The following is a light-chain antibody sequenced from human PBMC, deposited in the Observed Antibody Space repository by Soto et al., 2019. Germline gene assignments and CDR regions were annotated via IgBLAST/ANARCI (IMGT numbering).Light chain of an antibody. CDR3: QHYNNWPPIT. Sequence: EIVMTQSPAPLSVSPGERATLSCRASQSVSSNLAWYQQKPGQAPRLLIYGASTRATGIPAGFSGSGSGTAFNLTISSLQSEDFAVYSCQHYNNWPPITFGQGTRLEIK. CDR2: GAS. CDR1: QSVSSN. V-gene: IGKV3-15*01. J-gene: IGKJ5*01.